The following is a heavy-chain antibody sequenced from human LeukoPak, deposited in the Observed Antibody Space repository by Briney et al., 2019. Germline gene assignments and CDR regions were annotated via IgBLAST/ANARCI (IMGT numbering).Heavy chain of an antibody. CDR1: GYTFTGYY. CDR3: ARVETAERDIVVVPAAIGY. Sequence: ASVKVSCKASGYTFTGYYMHWVRQAPGQGLEWMGWMNPNSGNTGYAQKFQGRVTMTRNTSISTAYMELSSLRSEDTAVYYCARVETAERDIVVVPAAIGYWGQGTLVTVSS. V-gene: IGHV1-8*02. J-gene: IGHJ4*02. D-gene: IGHD2-2*01. CDR2: MNPNSGNT.